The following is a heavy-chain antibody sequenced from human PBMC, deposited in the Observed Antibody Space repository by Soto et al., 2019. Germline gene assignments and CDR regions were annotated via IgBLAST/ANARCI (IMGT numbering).Heavy chain of an antibody. CDR3: ARESRYCSGGSCYFLPGIDY. Sequence: ASVKRSCKAAGGTFSSYASSWVRQTTGQGLEWMGGIIPIFGTANYAQKFQGRVTITADESTSTAYMELSSLRSEDTAVYYCARESRYCSGGSCYFLPGIDYWGQGTLVTVSS. D-gene: IGHD2-15*01. J-gene: IGHJ4*02. V-gene: IGHV1-69*13. CDR1: GGTFSSYA. CDR2: IIPIFGTA.